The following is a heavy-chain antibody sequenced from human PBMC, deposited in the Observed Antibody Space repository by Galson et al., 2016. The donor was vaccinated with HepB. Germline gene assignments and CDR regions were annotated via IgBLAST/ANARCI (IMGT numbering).Heavy chain of an antibody. Sequence: SLRLSCAASGFTFSSYAMSWVRQAPGKGLEWVSVISGSGDRRYYADSVKGRFIISRDNSKNTVYLQMNSLRVEDTAVYYCAKGRYCGGDCYSSDYWGQGTLVTVSS. V-gene: IGHV3-23*01. CDR1: GFTFSSYA. CDR2: ISGSGDRR. J-gene: IGHJ4*02. CDR3: AKGRYCGGDCYSSDY. D-gene: IGHD2-21*02.